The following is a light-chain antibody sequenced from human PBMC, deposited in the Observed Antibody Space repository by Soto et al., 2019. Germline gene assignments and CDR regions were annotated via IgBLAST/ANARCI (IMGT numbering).Light chain of an antibody. CDR1: SSNIGSNT. V-gene: IGLV1-44*01. J-gene: IGLJ1*01. CDR3: AAWDDSLNAYV. CDR2: TNN. Sequence: QLVLTQPPSASGTPGQRITISCSGSSSNIGSNTVNWYQQLPGTAPKLLIYTNNQRPSGVPDRFSGSKSGTSASLAISGLQSEVEADYYCAAWDDSLNAYVFGTGTKLTVL.